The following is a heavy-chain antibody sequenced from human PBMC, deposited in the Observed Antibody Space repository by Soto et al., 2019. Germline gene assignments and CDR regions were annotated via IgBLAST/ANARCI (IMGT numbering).Heavy chain of an antibody. Sequence: LQLQESGSGLVRPSQTLSLTCAVSGDSISSGGYSWSWIRQPPGKGLEWIGFIYHSGNTYYNPSLDSRFTISVDRSRTHFSLKLSSVTPADTAVYYCARVGAAGTPPRRQIFDYWGQGTLVTVSS. J-gene: IGHJ4*02. D-gene: IGHD2-15*01. CDR3: ARVGAAGTPPRRQIFDY. CDR1: GDSISSGGYS. CDR2: IYHSGNT. V-gene: IGHV4-30-2*01.